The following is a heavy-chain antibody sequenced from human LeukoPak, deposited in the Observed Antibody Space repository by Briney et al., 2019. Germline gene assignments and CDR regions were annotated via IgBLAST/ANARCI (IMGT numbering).Heavy chain of an antibody. D-gene: IGHD2-15*01. CDR3: ARDEGTSWYFDY. CDR1: GYTFTGYY. V-gene: IGHV1-2*02. CDR2: INPNSGGT. Sequence: GASVKVSCKASGYTFTGYYMHWERQAPGQGLEWMGWINPNSGGTNYAQKFQGRVTMTRDTSISTAYMELSRLRSDDTAVYDCARDEGTSWYFDYWGQGTLVTVSS. J-gene: IGHJ4*02.